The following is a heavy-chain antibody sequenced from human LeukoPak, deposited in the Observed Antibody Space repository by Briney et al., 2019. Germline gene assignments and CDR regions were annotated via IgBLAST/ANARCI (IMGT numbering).Heavy chain of an antibody. V-gene: IGHV3-23*01. CDR2: ISGSGGST. CDR3: AKDHLVVVVAATMDY. CDR1: GFTFSSYA. Sequence: GGSLRLSCAASGFTFSSYAMSWVRQAPGKGLGWVSAISGSGGSTYYADSVKGRFTISRDNSKNTLYLQMNSLRAEDTAVYYCAKDHLVVVVAATMDYWGQGTLVTVSS. D-gene: IGHD2-15*01. J-gene: IGHJ4*02.